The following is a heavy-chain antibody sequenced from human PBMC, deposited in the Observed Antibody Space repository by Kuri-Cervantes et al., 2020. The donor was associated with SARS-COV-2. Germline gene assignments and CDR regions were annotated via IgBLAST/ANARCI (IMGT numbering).Heavy chain of an antibody. V-gene: IGHV3-11*04. J-gene: IGHJ4*02. CDR2: ISSSGSTI. CDR1: GFTFSNAW. D-gene: IGHD6-6*01. Sequence: GGSLRLSCAASGFTFSNAWMSWVRQAPGKGLEWVSYISSSGSTIYYADSVKGRFTISRDNAKNSLYLQMNSLRAEDTAVYYCARDTGIAARPRNFDYWGQGTLVTVSS. CDR3: ARDTGIAARPRNFDY.